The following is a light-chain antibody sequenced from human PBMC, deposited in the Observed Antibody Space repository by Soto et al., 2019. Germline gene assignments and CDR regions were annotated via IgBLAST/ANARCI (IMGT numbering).Light chain of an antibody. V-gene: IGKV1-5*03. CDR2: KAS. Sequence: DIKMNQSPSTLSGYVGDRFTITCRASQTISSWLAWYQQKPVKAPKLLIYKASTLKSGVPSRFSGSGSGTEFTLTISSLQPDDFATYYCQHYNSYSEAFGQGTKVDI. CDR3: QHYNSYSEA. J-gene: IGKJ1*01. CDR1: QTISSW.